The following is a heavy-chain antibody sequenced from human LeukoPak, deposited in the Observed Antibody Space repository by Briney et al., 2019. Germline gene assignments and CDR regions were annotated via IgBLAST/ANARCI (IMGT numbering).Heavy chain of an antibody. CDR2: INHSGST. D-gene: IGHD3-16*02. CDR1: GGPFSGYY. J-gene: IGHJ5*02. V-gene: IGHV4-34*01. Sequence: PSETLSLTCAVYGGPFSGYYWSWIRQPPGKGLEWIGEINHSGSTNYNPSLKSRVTISVDTSKNQFSLKLSSVTAADTAVYYCARDRGLYYDYIWGSYRYTRTFDPWGQGTLVTVSS. CDR3: ARDRGLYYDYIWGSYRYTRTFDP.